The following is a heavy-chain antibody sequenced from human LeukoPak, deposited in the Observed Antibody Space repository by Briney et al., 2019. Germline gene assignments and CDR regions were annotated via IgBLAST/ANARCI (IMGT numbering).Heavy chain of an antibody. CDR3: ARSYGSGSYYNRYDYYYYYMDV. Sequence: PSETLSLTCTVSGYSISSGYYWGWIRQPPGKGLEWIGSIYHSGSTYYNPSLKSRVTISVDTSKNQFSLKLSSVTAADTAVYYCARSYGSGSYYNRYDYYYYYMDVWGKGTTVTVSS. D-gene: IGHD3-10*01. J-gene: IGHJ6*03. CDR1: GYSISSGYY. CDR2: IYHSGST. V-gene: IGHV4-38-2*02.